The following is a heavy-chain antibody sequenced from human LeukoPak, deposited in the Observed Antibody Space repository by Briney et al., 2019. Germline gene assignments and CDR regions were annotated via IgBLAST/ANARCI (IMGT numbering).Heavy chain of an antibody. Sequence: SETLSLTCSVSGGSISNYYWSWIRQPPGKGLEWIGHVYYTGTTNYNPSLQSRVTISVDTSKNQLSLKLSSVTAADTAVYYCATGDGYNSFDYWGQGTLVTVSS. CDR2: VYYTGTT. CDR1: GGSISNYY. CDR3: ATGDGYNSFDY. J-gene: IGHJ4*02. D-gene: IGHD5-24*01. V-gene: IGHV4-59*12.